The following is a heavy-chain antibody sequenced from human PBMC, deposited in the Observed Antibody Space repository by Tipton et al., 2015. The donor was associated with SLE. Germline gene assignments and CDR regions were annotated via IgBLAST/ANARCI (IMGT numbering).Heavy chain of an antibody. CDR2: IKQDGSEK. CDR1: GFTFSSNW. V-gene: IGHV3-7*03. Sequence: SLRLSCVASGFTFSSNWMSWVRQAPGKGLEWVANIKQDGSEKYYVDSVKGRFTISRDNAKNSLYLQMNSLRAEDTALYYCAKDFRQGYYYYGMDVWGQGTTVTVSS. CDR3: AKDFRQGYYYYGMDV. J-gene: IGHJ6*02.